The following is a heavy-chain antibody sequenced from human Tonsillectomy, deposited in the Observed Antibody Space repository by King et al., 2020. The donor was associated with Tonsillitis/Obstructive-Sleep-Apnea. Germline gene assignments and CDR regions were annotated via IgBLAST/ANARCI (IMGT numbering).Heavy chain of an antibody. Sequence: VQLVESGGGVVQPGRSLRLSCAASGFTFSSYAMHWVRQAPGKGLEWVAVISYVGSNKFYADSVKGRFTISRDTSKNTLYLQMNSLRAEDTAVYYCARAGRDYDFWSGYPDYWGQGTLVTVSS. CDR3: ARAGRDYDFWSGYPDY. CDR2: ISYVGSNK. J-gene: IGHJ4*02. D-gene: IGHD3-3*01. V-gene: IGHV3-30*01. CDR1: GFTFSSYA.